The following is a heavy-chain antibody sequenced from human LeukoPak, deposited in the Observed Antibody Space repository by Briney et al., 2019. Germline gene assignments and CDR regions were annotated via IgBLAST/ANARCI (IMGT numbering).Heavy chain of an antibody. CDR3: AKGSSSGAYYYDSSGYWYDY. D-gene: IGHD3-22*01. Sequence: SETLSLTCTVSGGSISSYYWSWIRQPPGKGLEWIGYIYYSGSTNYNPSLKSRVTISVDTSKNQFSLKLSSVTAEDTAVYYCAKGSSSGAYYYDSSGYWYDYWGQGTLVTVSS. CDR2: IYYSGST. J-gene: IGHJ4*02. V-gene: IGHV4-59*12. CDR1: GGSISSYY.